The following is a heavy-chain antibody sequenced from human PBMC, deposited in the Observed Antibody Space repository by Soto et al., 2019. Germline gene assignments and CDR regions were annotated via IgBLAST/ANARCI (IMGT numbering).Heavy chain of an antibody. D-gene: IGHD1-1*01. CDR3: ARGSWDDVTGHYYMDV. CDR1: GDSVSSNSAA. V-gene: IGHV6-1*01. Sequence: QVQLQQSGPGLVKPSQTLSLTCDISGDSVSSNSAAWNWIRQTPSRGLEWLGRTSYWPKWYINYAVSVKSRITVNHDTSRNQFSLQLNSVTPEDTAVYYCARGSWDDVTGHYYMDVWGKGTTVTVSS. J-gene: IGHJ6*03. CDR2: TSYWPKWYI.